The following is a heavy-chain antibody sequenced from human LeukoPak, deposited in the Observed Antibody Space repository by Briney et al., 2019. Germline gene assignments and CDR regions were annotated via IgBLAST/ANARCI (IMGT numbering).Heavy chain of an antibody. CDR3: ARVWTYYYGSGSYYFFDY. J-gene: IGHJ4*02. CDR1: GGSISSYY. Sequence: SETLSLTCTVSGGSISSYYWSWIRQPPGKGLEWIGYIYYSGSTNYNPSLKSRVTISVDTSKNQFSLKLSSVTAADTAVYYCARVWTYYYGSGSYYFFDYWGQGTLVTVSS. CDR2: IYYSGST. V-gene: IGHV4-59*01. D-gene: IGHD3-10*01.